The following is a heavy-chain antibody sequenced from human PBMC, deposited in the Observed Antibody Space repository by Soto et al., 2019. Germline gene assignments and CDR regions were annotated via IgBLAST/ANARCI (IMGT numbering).Heavy chain of an antibody. J-gene: IGHJ6*02. Sequence: QVQLVESGGGVVQPGRSLRLSCAASGFTFSSYGMHWVRQAPGKGLEWVAVISYEGSNKYYADSVKGRFTIYRDNSKNXLYLQMNTLRAEDTAVYYCAKDQVPAAFYYYVMDVWGQGTTVTVSS. CDR3: AKDQVPAAFYYYVMDV. CDR1: GFTFSSYG. D-gene: IGHD2-2*01. CDR2: ISYEGSNK. V-gene: IGHV3-30*18.